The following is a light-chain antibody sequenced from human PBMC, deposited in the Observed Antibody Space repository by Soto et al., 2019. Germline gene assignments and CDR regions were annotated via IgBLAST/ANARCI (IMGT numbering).Light chain of an antibody. J-gene: IGKJ5*01. Sequence: DIQLTQSPSTLSASVGDGVTITCRASQNIGSWLAWYQQKPGEAPKLLISKATNLQSGVPSRFSGNGSGTEFTLTISGLQPDDFATYYCQQFNSYPITFGQGTRLEIK. CDR2: KAT. CDR3: QQFNSYPIT. CDR1: QNIGSW. V-gene: IGKV1-5*03.